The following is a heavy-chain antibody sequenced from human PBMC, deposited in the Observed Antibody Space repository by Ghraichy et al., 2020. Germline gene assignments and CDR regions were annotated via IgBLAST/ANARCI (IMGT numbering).Heavy chain of an antibody. CDR1: GGSISSSSYY. CDR3: ARYGVAVAGFKFDP. J-gene: IGHJ5*02. V-gene: IGHV4-39*01. CDR2: IYYSGST. D-gene: IGHD6-19*01. Sequence: SETLSLTCTVSGGSISSSSYYWGWIRQPPGKGLEWIGSIYYSGSTYYNPSLKSRVTISVDTSKNQFSLKLSSVTAADTAVYYCARYGVAVAGFKFDPWGQGTLVTVSS.